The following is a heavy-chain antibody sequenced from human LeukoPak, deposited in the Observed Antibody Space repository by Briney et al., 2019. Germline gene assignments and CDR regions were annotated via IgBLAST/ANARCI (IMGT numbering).Heavy chain of an antibody. CDR1: GFSISSYY. Sequence: SETLSLTCTASGFSISSYYWSWVRQPPGKGLEWIGYISYSGSTNYNPSLKSRVTISLETSKTQFSLKLRSVTAADTAVYYCARGGHNTNEYFFQYWGQGALVTVSS. CDR3: ARGGHNTNEYFFQY. D-gene: IGHD1-1*01. V-gene: IGHV4-59*01. CDR2: ISYSGST. J-gene: IGHJ4*02.